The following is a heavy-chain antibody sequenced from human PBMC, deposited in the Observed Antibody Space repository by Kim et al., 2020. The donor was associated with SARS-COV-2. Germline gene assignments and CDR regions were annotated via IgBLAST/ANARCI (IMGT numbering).Heavy chain of an antibody. J-gene: IGHJ4*02. CDR3: ARDLVLRSGFDY. CDR2: IYYSGST. V-gene: IGHV4-39*07. Sequence: SETLSLTCTVSGGSISSSSYYWGWIRQPPGKGLEWIGSIYYSGSTYYNPSLKSRVTISVDTSKNQFSLKLSSVTAADTAVYYCARDLVLRSGFDYWGQGTLVTVSS. D-gene: IGHD2-8*02. CDR1: GGSISSSSYY.